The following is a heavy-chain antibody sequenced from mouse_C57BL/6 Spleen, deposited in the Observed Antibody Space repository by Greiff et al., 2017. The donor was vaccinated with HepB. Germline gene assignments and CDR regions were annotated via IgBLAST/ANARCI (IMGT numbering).Heavy chain of an antibody. V-gene: IGHV1-76*01. Sequence: QVQLKQSGAELVRPGASVKLSCKASGYTFTDYYINWVKQRPGQGLEWIARIYPGSGNTYYNEKFKGKATLTAEKSSSTAYMQLSSLTYADSAVYFCARGVIYYGSSYYWYFDVWGTGTTVTVSS. CDR1: GYTFTDYY. CDR3: ARGVIYYGSSYYWYFDV. D-gene: IGHD1-1*01. CDR2: IYPGSGNT. J-gene: IGHJ1*03.